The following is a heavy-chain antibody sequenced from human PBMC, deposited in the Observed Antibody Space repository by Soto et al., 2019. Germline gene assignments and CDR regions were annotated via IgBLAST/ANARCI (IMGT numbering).Heavy chain of an antibody. CDR2: IYYSGTT. CDR3: ARRAIQGPIHS. J-gene: IGHJ4*02. Sequence: SENLSLTSAVSAYSTSSSNWWGWIRQPQGKGLEWIGYIYYSGTTYYNPSLKSRVTMSVDTSKNQFSLKLTSVTAVDTAVYYCARRAIQGPIHSWGEGTLVTVSS. CDR1: AYSTSSSNW. D-gene: IGHD2-21*01. V-gene: IGHV4-28*01.